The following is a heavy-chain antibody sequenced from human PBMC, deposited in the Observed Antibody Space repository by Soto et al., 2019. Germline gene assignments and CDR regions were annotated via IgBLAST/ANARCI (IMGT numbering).Heavy chain of an antibody. Sequence: QVQLQESGPGLVKPSQTLSLTCTVSGGSISSGDYYWSWIRQPPGKGLEWIGYSYYSGSTYYNPSLKSRVTISVDTSKNQFSLKLSSVTAADTAVYYCARTEMTTVTHFDYWGQGTLVTVSS. CDR1: GGSISSGDYY. CDR2: SYYSGST. D-gene: IGHD4-17*01. J-gene: IGHJ4*02. V-gene: IGHV4-30-4*01. CDR3: ARTEMTTVTHFDY.